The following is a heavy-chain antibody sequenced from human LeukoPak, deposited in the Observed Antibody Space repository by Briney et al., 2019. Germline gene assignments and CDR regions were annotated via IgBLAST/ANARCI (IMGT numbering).Heavy chain of an antibody. J-gene: IGHJ6*03. D-gene: IGHD1-7*01. CDR2: IYYSGSA. Sequence: SETLSLTCTVSGGSISSHYWSWIRQPPGKGLEWIGYIYYSGSANYNPSLKSRVTISVDTSRNQFSLKLSSVTAADTAVYYCAGAPGTRDYYYMDVWGKGTTVTVSS. CDR1: GGSISSHY. CDR3: AGAPGTRDYYYMDV. V-gene: IGHV4-59*11.